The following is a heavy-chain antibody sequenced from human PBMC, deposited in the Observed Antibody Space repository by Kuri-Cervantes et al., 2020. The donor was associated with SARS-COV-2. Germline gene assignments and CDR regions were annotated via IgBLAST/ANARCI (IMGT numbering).Heavy chain of an antibody. CDR2: INHSGST. CDR3: ARIKIKTTIFGVVIIGHGMDV. V-gene: IGHV4-34*01. D-gene: IGHD3-3*01. Sequence: ESLKISCAVYGGSFSGYYWSWIRQPPGKGLEWIGEINHSGSTNYNPSLKSRVTISVDTSKNQFSLKLSSVTAADTAVYYCARIKIKTTIFGVVIIGHGMDVWGQGTTVTVSS. CDR1: GGSFSGYY. J-gene: IGHJ6*02.